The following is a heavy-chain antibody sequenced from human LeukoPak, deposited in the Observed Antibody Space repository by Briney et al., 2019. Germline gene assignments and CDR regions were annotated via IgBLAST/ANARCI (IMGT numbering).Heavy chain of an antibody. CDR1: GFTFSSYG. CDR3: ARDGPYSSPPGDY. J-gene: IGHJ4*02. Sequence: GGSLRLSCAASGFTFSSYGMHWVRQAPGKGLEWVAVIWYDGSNKYYADSVKGRFTISRDNSKNTLYLQMNSLRAEDTAVYYCARDGPYSSPPGDYWGQGTLVTVSS. D-gene: IGHD6-13*01. V-gene: IGHV3-33*01. CDR2: IWYDGSNK.